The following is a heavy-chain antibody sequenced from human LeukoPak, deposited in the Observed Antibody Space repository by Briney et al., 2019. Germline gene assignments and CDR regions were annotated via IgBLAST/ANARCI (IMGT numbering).Heavy chain of an antibody. CDR3: ARLIRYCSGGTCYSTKPDY. D-gene: IGHD2-15*01. Sequence: PSETLSLTCAVSGGSISSGGYSWSWIRQPPGKGLECIGYIYYSGSTYYNPSLKSRVTISVDTSKNQFSLKLSSVTAADTAVYYCARLIRYCSGGTCYSTKPDYWGQGTLVTVSS. V-gene: IGHV4-30-4*07. J-gene: IGHJ4*02. CDR2: IYYSGST. CDR1: GGSISSGGYS.